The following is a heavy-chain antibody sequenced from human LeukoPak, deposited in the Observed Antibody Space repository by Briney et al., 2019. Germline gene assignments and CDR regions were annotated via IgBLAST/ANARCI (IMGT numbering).Heavy chain of an antibody. D-gene: IGHD1-26*01. J-gene: IGHJ3*02. Sequence: AGGSLRLSCAASGFTFSSTWMTCVRQAPGKGLEWVTNIKEDGSVKDYVESVRGRFTISRDNAKNSLFLQMNSLRDEDTAVYYCARDGALSVGAFDIWGQGTMVTVSS. V-gene: IGHV3-7*04. CDR3: ARDGALSVGAFDI. CDR2: IKEDGSVK. CDR1: GFTFSSTW.